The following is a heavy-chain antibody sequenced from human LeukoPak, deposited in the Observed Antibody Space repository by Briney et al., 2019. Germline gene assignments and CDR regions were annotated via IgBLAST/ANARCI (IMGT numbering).Heavy chain of an antibody. V-gene: IGHV4-39*07. CDR1: GGSISSSSYY. CDR2: IYYSGST. Sequence: SETLSLTCTVSGGSISSSSYYWGWIRQPPGKGLEWIGSIYYSGSTYYNPSLKSRVTISVDTSKNQFSLKLRSVTAADTAVYFCARGDRGYSYGYLGRWFDPWGQGALVTVSS. D-gene: IGHD5-18*01. CDR3: ARGDRGYSYGYLGRWFDP. J-gene: IGHJ5*02.